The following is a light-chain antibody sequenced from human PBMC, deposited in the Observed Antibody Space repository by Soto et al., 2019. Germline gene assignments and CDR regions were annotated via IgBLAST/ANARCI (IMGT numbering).Light chain of an antibody. Sequence: EIVWTQSPGSLSLSPGERATLSCRASQRVSNNYLAWHQQKPGQAPRLLLYGASNRAGGIPDRFSGSGSGTDFTLTISRMEAEDFAVYYCQQYGSSGTVGQGTKVDIK. CDR2: GAS. J-gene: IGKJ1*01. V-gene: IGKV3-20*01. CDR3: QQYGSSGT. CDR1: QRVSNNY.